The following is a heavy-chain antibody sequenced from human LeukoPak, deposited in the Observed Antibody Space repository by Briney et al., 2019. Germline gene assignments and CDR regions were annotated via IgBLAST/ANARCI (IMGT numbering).Heavy chain of an antibody. CDR1: GFTFSSYW. Sequence: GGSLRLSCAASGFTFSSYWMSWVRQAPGKGLEWVANIKQDGGEKYYVDSVKGRFTISRDNAKNSLYLQMNSLRAEDTAVYYCARDLVGASYYYYYYYMDVWGKGTTVTVSS. CDR3: ARDLVGASYYYYYYYMDV. V-gene: IGHV3-7*01. CDR2: IKQDGGEK. J-gene: IGHJ6*03. D-gene: IGHD1-26*01.